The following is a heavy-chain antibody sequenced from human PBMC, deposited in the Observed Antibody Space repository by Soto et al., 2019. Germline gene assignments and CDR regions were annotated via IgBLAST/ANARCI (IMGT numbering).Heavy chain of an antibody. CDR3: ARGFTGSAGRFDP. CDR1: GYTFTSYG. Sequence: GASVKVSCKASGYTFTSYGISWVRQAPGQGLEWMGWISAYNGNTNYAQKLQGRVTMTTDTSLNTAYLQWDSLRASDTAIYYCARGFTGSAGRFDPWGQGTVVTVSS. J-gene: IGHJ5*02. V-gene: IGHV1-18*01. D-gene: IGHD2-8*02. CDR2: ISAYNGNT.